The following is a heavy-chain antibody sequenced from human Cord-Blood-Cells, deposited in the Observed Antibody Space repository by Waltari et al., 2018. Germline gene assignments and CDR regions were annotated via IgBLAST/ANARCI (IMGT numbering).Heavy chain of an antibody. CDR3: ASYQETGYYDY. CDR1: GYTFTGYY. D-gene: IGHD3-9*01. J-gene: IGHJ4*01. V-gene: IGHV1-2*04. Sequence: QVQLVQSGAEVKKPGASVKVSCKASGYTFTGYYMPWVRQAPGKGLEWMGWIHPEGSATNSAQKFQGWVTMTRDTSNSTAYMELSRLRSDDTAVYYCASYQETGYYDYWGQGTLVTVSS. CDR2: IHPEGSAT.